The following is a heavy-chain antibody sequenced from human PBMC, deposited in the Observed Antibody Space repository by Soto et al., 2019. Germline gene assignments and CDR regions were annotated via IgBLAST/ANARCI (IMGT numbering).Heavy chain of an antibody. Sequence: EVQLLESGGGLVQPGGSLRLSCAASGFTFSSYAMSWVRQAPGKGLEWVSAISGSGGSTYYADSLKGRFTISRDNSKNTLYLQMNSLRAEDTAVYYCAKVKYYDFWSGHPLAFGYWGQGTLVTVSS. D-gene: IGHD3-3*01. J-gene: IGHJ4*02. CDR1: GFTFSSYA. CDR3: AKVKYYDFWSGHPLAFGY. V-gene: IGHV3-23*01. CDR2: ISGSGGST.